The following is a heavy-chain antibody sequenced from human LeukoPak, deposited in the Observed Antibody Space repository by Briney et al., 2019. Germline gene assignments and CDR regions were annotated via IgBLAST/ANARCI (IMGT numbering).Heavy chain of an antibody. CDR3: ARSDGFSGYSSLGDS. D-gene: IGHD3-22*01. CDR1: GYTFTGYY. V-gene: IGHV1-2*02. Sequence: ASVKVSCKTSGYTFTGYYMHWVRQAPGQGLEWMGWINPNSGGTNYAQKFQGRVTMTRDTSISTAYMELSRLTSDDTAVYYCARSDGFSGYSSLGDSWGQGTLVTVSS. CDR2: INPNSGGT. J-gene: IGHJ5*01.